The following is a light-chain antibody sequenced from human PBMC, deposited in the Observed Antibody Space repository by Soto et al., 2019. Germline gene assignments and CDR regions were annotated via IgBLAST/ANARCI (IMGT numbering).Light chain of an antibody. Sequence: EIVLTQSPGTLSLSPGERATLSCRASQSVSSSYLAWYQQKPGQAPRLLIYGASSRDTGIPDRFSGSGSGKDFTLTISRLEPKDFAVYYCQPYGSPPLEITFGQGTRLAIK. J-gene: IGKJ5*01. CDR3: QPYGSPPLEIT. V-gene: IGKV3-20*01. CDR2: GAS. CDR1: QSVSSSY.